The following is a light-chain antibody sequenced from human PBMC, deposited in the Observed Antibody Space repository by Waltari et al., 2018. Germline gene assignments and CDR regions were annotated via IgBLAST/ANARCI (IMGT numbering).Light chain of an antibody. J-gene: IGLJ3*02. V-gene: IGLV1-47*01. CDR2: RDN. CDR3: AAWDDSLSGWV. Sequence: QSVLTQPPSASGTPGQRVTISCSGSSSNIGSDYVYWYPQRPGTAPKLPIYRDNQRPSGVPDRFSGSNSGTSASLAISGLRSEDEADYYCAAWDDSLSGWVFGGGTKLTVL. CDR1: SSNIGSDY.